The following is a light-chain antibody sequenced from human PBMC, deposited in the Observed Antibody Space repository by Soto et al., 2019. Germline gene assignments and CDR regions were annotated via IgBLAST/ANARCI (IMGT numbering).Light chain of an antibody. J-gene: IGLJ1*01. CDR2: EVN. CDR3: SSSGGSPTYF. V-gene: IGLV2-23*02. Sequence: HSGLAPPVSVFGSPGETITIPRIGTSSNIGSYTLVARYQQHPGKAPQLVVFEVNKRPSGVSNLCSGSKSANTACLTISGLKVEDEADYYDSSSGGSPTYFLGTGARAPS. CDR1: SSNIGSYTL.